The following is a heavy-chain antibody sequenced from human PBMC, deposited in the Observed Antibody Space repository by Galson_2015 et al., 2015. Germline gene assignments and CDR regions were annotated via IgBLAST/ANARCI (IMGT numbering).Heavy chain of an antibody. CDR3: VRVEVVPAARYYYYMDV. CDR1: GGSMSSGAYF. Sequence: LSLTCTVSGGSMSSGAYFWSWIRQHPGRGLEWIGYIYHSGRASYSPSLKSRVTMSVDTSKNQFSLRLSSVTAADTAVYFCVRVEVVPAARYYYYMDVWGKGTTVTVSS. D-gene: IGHD2-2*01. J-gene: IGHJ6*03. V-gene: IGHV4-31*03. CDR2: IYHSGRA.